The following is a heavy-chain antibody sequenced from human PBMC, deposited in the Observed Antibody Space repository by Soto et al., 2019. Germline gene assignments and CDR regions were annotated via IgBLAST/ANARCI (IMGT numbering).Heavy chain of an antibody. CDR2: ISAYNGNT. J-gene: IGHJ4*02. CDR1: GYTFTGYG. V-gene: IGHV1-18*01. CDR3: ARDAMYYYDSSGYPYGFDY. Sequence: ASVKVSCKASGYTFTGYGISWVRQAPGQGLEWMGWISAYNGNTNYAQKLQGRVTMTTDTSTSTAYMELRSLRSDDTAVYYCARDAMYYYDSSGYPYGFDYWGQGTLVTVSS. D-gene: IGHD3-22*01.